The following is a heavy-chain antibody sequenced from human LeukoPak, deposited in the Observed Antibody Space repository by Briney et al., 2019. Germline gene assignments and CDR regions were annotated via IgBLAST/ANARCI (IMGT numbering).Heavy chain of an antibody. J-gene: IGHJ4*02. CDR1: GFTFSSYA. CDR2: ISGSGGST. Sequence: GGFLRLSCAASGFTFSSYAMSWVRQAPGKGLEWVSAISGSGGSTYYADSVKGRFTISRDNSKNTLYLQMNSLRAEDTAVYYCAKDLNAGYSSSWGQGTLVTVSS. CDR3: AKDLNAGYSSS. D-gene: IGHD6-13*01. V-gene: IGHV3-23*01.